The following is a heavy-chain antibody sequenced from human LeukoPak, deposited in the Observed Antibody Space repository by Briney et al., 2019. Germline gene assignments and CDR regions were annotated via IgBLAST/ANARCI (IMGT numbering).Heavy chain of an antibody. CDR2: ISANNGST. J-gene: IGHJ4*02. V-gene: IGHV1-18*01. D-gene: IGHD3-22*01. CDR1: GYTFTSYG. CDR3: ARVRSYYDSSAYDY. Sequence: VASVKVSCKASGYTFTSYGISWVRQAPAQGLEWMGWISANNGSTNYAQKVKGRFTMTTDKSKSTAYMELRSLRSDDTAVYYCARVRSYYDSSAYDYWGQGTLVTVSS.